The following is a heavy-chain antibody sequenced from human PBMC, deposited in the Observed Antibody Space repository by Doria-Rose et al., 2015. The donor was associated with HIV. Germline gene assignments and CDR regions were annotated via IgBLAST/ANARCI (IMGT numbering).Heavy chain of an antibody. V-gene: IGHV2-26*01. CDR3: ARIKSSRWYHKYYFDF. CDR1: GVSLSSPGMG. D-gene: IGHD6-13*01. CDR2: MYSDDAR. Sequence: QVQLVQSGPVLVKPTETLTLTCTVSGVSLSSPGMGVSWIRQPPGKALAWLANMYSDDARSYKTSLKSRLTISRGTSKSQVVLTMTDMDPVDTATYYCARIKSSRWYHKYYFDFWGQGTLVIVSA. J-gene: IGHJ4*02.